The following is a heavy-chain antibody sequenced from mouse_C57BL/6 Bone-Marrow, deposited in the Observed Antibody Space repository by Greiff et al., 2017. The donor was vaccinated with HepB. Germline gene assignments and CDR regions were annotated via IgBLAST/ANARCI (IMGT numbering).Heavy chain of an antibody. CDR2: INYDGSST. D-gene: IGHD2-2*01. CDR3: ARDGGVTTGYFDY. J-gene: IGHJ2*01. CDR1: GFTFSDYY. Sequence: DVMLVESEGGLVQPGSSMKLSCTASGFTFSDYYMAWVRQVPEKGLEWVANINYDGSSTYYLDSLKSRFIISRDNAKNILYLQMSSLKSEDTATYYCARDGGVTTGYFDYWGQGTTLTVSS. V-gene: IGHV5-16*01.